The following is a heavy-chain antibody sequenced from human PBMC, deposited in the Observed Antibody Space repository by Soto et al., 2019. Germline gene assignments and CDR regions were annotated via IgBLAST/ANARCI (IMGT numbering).Heavy chain of an antibody. V-gene: IGHV3-30*18. Sequence: GGSLRLSCAASGFTFSSYGMHWVRQAPGKGLEWVAVISYDGSNKYYADSVKGRFTISRDNSKNTLYLQMNSLRAEDTAVYYCAKDLRQLGYYFDYWGQGTLVPVSS. CDR3: AKDLRQLGYYFDY. J-gene: IGHJ4*02. D-gene: IGHD6-6*01. CDR1: GFTFSSYG. CDR2: ISYDGSNK.